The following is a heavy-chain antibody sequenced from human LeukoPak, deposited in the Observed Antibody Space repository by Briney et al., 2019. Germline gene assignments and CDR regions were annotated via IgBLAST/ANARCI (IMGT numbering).Heavy chain of an antibody. Sequence: ASVKVSCKASGYTFTSYAMHWVRQAPGQRLEWMGWINPNSGGTNYAQKFQGRVTMTRDTSISTAYMELSRLRSDDTAVYYCARAATTIFGVVINYAFDIWGQGTMVTVSS. D-gene: IGHD3-3*01. J-gene: IGHJ3*02. CDR1: GYTFTSYA. CDR3: ARAATTIFGVVINYAFDI. CDR2: INPNSGGT. V-gene: IGHV1-2*02.